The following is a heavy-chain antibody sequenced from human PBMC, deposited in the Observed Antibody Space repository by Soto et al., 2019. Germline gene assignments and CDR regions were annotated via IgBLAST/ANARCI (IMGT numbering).Heavy chain of an antibody. J-gene: IGHJ4*02. CDR2: ISYDGSNK. CDR3: AKERDIVVVVAPLDY. V-gene: IGHV3-30*18. D-gene: IGHD2-15*01. Sequence: QVQLVESGGGVVQPGRSLRLSCAASGFTFSSYGMHWVRQAPGKGLEWVAVISYDGSNKYYADSVKGRFTISRDNSKNTLYLQMNSRRAEDTAVYYSAKERDIVVVVAPLDYWGQGTLVTVSS. CDR1: GFTFSSYG.